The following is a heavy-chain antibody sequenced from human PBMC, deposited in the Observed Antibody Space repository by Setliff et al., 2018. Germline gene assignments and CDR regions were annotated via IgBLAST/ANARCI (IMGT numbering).Heavy chain of an antibody. J-gene: IGHJ5*02. CDR3: ARDPSLYCSSTSCSPHWYDP. D-gene: IGHD2-2*01. CDR1: GYTFTSYG. CDR2: ISAYNGNT. V-gene: IGHV1-18*01. Sequence: ASVKVSCKASGYTFTSYGISWVRQAPGQGLEWMGWISAYNGNTNYAQKLQGRVTMTTDTSTSTAYMELRSLRSDDTAVYYCARDPSLYCSSTSCSPHWYDPWGQGTLVTVSS.